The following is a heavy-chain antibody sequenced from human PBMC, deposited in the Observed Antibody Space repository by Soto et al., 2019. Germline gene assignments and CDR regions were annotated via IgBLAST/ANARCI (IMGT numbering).Heavy chain of an antibody. V-gene: IGHV3-23*01. D-gene: IGHD2-2*01. CDR3: AKGGGYCGSTSCYQDGFDI. CDR2: ISGSGGST. Sequence: EVQLLESGGGLVQPGGSLRLSCAASGFTFSSYAMSWVRQAPGKGLEWVSAISGSGGSTYYADSVKGRFTISRDNSNNTPKLQKNSLRAEDRGVYYCAKGGGYCGSTSCYQDGFDIWGKGTMVTVSS. CDR1: GFTFSSYA. J-gene: IGHJ3*02.